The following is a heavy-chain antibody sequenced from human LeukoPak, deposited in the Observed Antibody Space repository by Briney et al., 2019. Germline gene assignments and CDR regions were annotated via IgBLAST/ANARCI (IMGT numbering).Heavy chain of an antibody. CDR1: GSTFSSYW. J-gene: IGHJ4*02. CDR2: IKQDGSEK. D-gene: IGHD4-11*01. V-gene: IGHV3-7*03. CDR3: AKGFGVTTYFDY. Sequence: GGSLRLSCAASGSTFSSYWMTWIRQAPGKGLEWVANIKQDGSEKYYVDSVKGRFTISRDNSKNTLYLQMNSLRAEDTAVYYCAKGFGVTTYFDYWGQGTLVTVSS.